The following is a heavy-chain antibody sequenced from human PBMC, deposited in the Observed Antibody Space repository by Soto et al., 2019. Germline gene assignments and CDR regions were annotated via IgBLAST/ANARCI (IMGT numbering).Heavy chain of an antibody. Sequence: SQTLSLTCAISGDSVSDNSAAWNWIRQSPSRGLEWLGRTYYRSKWYNDYAVSVKSRITVTPDTSKNQFSLHLNSVTPEDTAVYYCAREFPHYVSSDSYHDYRGQGAPGTVS. CDR2: TYYRSKWYN. CDR1: GDSVSDNSAA. CDR3: AREFPHYVSSDSYHDY. J-gene: IGHJ4*02. D-gene: IGHD6-19*01. V-gene: IGHV6-1*01.